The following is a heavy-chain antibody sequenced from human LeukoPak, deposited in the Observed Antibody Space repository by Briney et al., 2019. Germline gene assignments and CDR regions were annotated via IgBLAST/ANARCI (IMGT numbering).Heavy chain of an antibody. D-gene: IGHD3-22*01. Sequence: ATLKLSCKASVYTFTHRYMHWVQRAPGKRREWVGGVDPEDGDITYAEKFKGRVIISADTSTDTSYMEPDSLRSEDTAIYYCATVDDGTGYREGDFDFWGQGTLVTVSS. CDR2: VDPEDGDI. CDR3: ATVDDGTGYREGDFDF. V-gene: IGHV1-69-2*01. CDR1: VYTFTHRY. J-gene: IGHJ4*02.